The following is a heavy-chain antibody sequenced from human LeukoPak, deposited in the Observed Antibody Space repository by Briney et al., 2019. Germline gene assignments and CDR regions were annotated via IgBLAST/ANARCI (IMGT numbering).Heavy chain of an antibody. CDR2: MNPNSANT. CDR1: GYTFTRYD. CDR3: ARGIGSSSDYYCYMDV. J-gene: IGHJ6*03. D-gene: IGHD6-13*01. Sequence: ASVKVSCKASGYTFTRYDINWVRQATGQGLEWMGWMNPNSANTGYAQKFQGRVTMTRNTSITTAYMELSSLESEDTAVYFCARGIGSSSDYYCYMDVWGKGTTVTVSS. V-gene: IGHV1-8*01.